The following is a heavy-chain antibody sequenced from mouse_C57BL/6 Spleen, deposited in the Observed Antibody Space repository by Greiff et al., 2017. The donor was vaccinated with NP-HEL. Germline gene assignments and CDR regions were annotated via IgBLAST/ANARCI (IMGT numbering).Heavy chain of an antibody. CDR1: GYTFTDYY. V-gene: IGHV1-26*01. CDR2: INPNNGGT. J-gene: IGHJ2*01. D-gene: IGHD2-14*01. Sequence: EVQLQQSGPELVKPGASVKISCKASGYTFTDYYMNWVKQSHGKSLEWIGDINPNNGGTSYNQKFKGKATLTVDKSSSTAYMELRSLTSEDSAVYYCARGGIGDYWGQVTTLTVSS. CDR3: ARGGIGDY.